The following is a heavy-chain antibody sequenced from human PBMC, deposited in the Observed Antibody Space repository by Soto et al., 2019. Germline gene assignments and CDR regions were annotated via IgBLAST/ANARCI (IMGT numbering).Heavy chain of an antibody. CDR2: ISGSGGGT. CDR1: GFIFSTYA. V-gene: IGHV3-23*01. CDR3: AREYQLLTYYFDY. Sequence: GGSLRLSCAASGFIFSTYAMSWVRQAPGKGLEWVSGISGSGGGTYYADSVKGRFTISRDNSKNTLYLQMNSLRAEDTAVYYCAREYQLLTYYFDYWGQGTLVTVSS. D-gene: IGHD2-2*01. J-gene: IGHJ4*02.